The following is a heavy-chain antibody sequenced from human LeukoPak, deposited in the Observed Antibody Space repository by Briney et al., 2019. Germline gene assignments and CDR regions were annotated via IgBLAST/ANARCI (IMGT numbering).Heavy chain of an antibody. J-gene: IGHJ4*02. V-gene: IGHV4-34*01. D-gene: IGHD6-13*01. CDR1: GGSSSGYY. CDR3: ARSPSRSSSWYDY. Sequence: SETLSLTCAVYGGSSSGYYWSWIRQPPGKGLEWIGEINHSGSTNYNPSLKSRVTISVDTSKNQFSLKLSSVTAADTAVYYCARSPSRSSSWYDYWGQGTLVTVSS. CDR2: INHSGST.